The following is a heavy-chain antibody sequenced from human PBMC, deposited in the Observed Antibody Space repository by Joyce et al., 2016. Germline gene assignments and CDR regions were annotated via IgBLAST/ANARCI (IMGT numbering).Heavy chain of an antibody. V-gene: IGHV4-39*01. J-gene: IGHJ6*02. CDR2: NYFGRNT. D-gene: IGHD3-10*01. CDR3: ARHVGPTPYGSGEYYYYYGMDV. Sequence: QLQLQESGPGLVKPSETLSLTCTVSDDPLRRRSFYWGWIRQPPGKGLEWIGTNYFGRNTYYRPSFNRRVAISVNTPERQFSRKVISVTAADTAVYYCARHVGPTPYGSGEYYYYYGMDVWGRGITVSVSS. CDR1: DDPLRRRSFY.